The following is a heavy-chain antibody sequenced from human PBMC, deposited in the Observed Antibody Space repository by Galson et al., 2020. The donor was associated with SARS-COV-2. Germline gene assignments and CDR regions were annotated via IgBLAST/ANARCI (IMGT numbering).Heavy chain of an antibody. Sequence: ASVPVSSKASGYRFTGYHLYWVRQAPGQGLDCVGWINTDTGATKYAQKFQGRVTMTRHTSTDTAYMELTTLRSDDTAVYYCARLVYSPYDNWFDPWGQGTVVTVSS. CDR3: ARLVYSPYDNWFDP. D-gene: IGHD5-12*01. J-gene: IGHJ5*02. V-gene: IGHV1-2*02. CDR1: GYRFTGYH. CDR2: INTDTGAT.